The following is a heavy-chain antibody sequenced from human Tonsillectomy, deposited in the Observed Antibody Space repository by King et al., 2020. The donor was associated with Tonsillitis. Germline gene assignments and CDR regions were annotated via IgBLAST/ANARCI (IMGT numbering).Heavy chain of an antibody. V-gene: IGHV5-51*01. D-gene: IGHD3-22*01. J-gene: IGHJ6*02. CDR2: IHPTDSDT. CDR3: ARLDRDKHDSSGYKTSYFYGMDV. CDR1: GYSFTSYW. Sequence: GQLVQSGAEVKKPGESLKISCKGSGYSFTSYWIGWVRQLPGKGLEWMGVIHPTDSDTRYSPSFQGQVTISADKSISTAYLQWSSLKASDTAMYYCARLDRDKHDSSGYKTSYFYGMDVWGQGTTVTVSS.